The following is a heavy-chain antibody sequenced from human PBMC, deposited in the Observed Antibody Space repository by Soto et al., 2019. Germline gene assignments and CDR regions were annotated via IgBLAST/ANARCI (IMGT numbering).Heavy chain of an antibody. D-gene: IGHD5-12*01. Sequence: QVQLQESGPGLVKPSQTLSLTCTVSGGSISSGGYYWSWIRQHPGKGLEWIGYIYYSGSTYYNPSLKSRVTILVYTSKNQFSLKLSSVTAADTAVYYCATGRGIVATMNHSLLFDYWGQGTLVTVSS. CDR1: GGSISSGGYY. CDR2: IYYSGST. J-gene: IGHJ4*02. CDR3: ATGRGIVATMNHSLLFDY. V-gene: IGHV4-31*03.